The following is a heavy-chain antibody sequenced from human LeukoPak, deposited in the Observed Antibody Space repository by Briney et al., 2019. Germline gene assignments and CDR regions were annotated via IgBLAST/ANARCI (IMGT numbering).Heavy chain of an antibody. D-gene: IGHD6-13*01. V-gene: IGHV1-2*02. CDR1: GYTFTGYY. CDR2: INPNSGGT. Sequence: ASVKVSCKASGYTFTGYYKHWVRQAPGQGLEWMGWINPNSGGTNYAQKFQGRVTMARDTSISTAYMELSRLRSDDTAVYYCASAAAGRDQFDYWGQGTLVTVSS. CDR3: ASAAAGRDQFDY. J-gene: IGHJ4*02.